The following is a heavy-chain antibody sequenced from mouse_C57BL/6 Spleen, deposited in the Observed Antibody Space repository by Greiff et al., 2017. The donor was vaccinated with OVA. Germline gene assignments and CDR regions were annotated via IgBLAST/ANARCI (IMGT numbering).Heavy chain of an antibody. CDR3: TRSGYDHY. CDR1: GYTFTDYE. CDR2: IDPETGGT. J-gene: IGHJ2*01. D-gene: IGHD2-2*01. Sequence: VQLVESGAELVRPGASVTLSCKASGYTFTDYEMHWVKQTPVHGLEWIGAIDPETGGTAYNQKFKGKAILTADKSSSTAYMELRSLTSEDSAVYYCTRSGYDHYWGQGTTLTVSS. V-gene: IGHV1-15*01.